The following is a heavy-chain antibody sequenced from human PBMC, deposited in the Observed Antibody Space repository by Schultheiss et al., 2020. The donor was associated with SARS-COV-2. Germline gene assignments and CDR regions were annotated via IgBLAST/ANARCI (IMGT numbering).Heavy chain of an antibody. J-gene: IGHJ4*02. CDR2: IYYSGST. D-gene: IGHD1-7*01. CDR3: ARNSNWNYEF. CDR1: GGSISSGSYY. V-gene: IGHV4-39*01. Sequence: SETLSLTCTVSGGSISSGSYYWSWIRQPAGKGLEWIGSIYYSGSTYYNPSLKSRVTISVDTSKNQFSLRLTSVTAADTAIYYCARNSNWNYEFGGQGSLVTVSS.